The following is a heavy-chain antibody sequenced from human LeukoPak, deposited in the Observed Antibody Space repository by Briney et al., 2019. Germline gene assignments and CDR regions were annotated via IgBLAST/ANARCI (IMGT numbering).Heavy chain of an antibody. J-gene: IGHJ3*02. V-gene: IGHV3-48*04. CDR1: GFTFSSYS. Sequence: GGSLRLSCAASGFTFSSYSMNWVRQAPGKGLEWVSYISSSSSTIYYADSVKGRFTISRDNAKNSLYLQMNSLRAEDTAVYYCARDQKRGYYYGSGSSENAFDIWGQGTMVTVSS. CDR3: ARDQKRGYYYGSGSSENAFDI. D-gene: IGHD3-10*01. CDR2: ISSSSSTI.